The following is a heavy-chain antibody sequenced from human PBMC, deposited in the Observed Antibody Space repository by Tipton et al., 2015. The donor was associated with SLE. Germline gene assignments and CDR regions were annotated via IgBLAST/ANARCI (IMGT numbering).Heavy chain of an antibody. V-gene: IGHV3-9*01. CDR1: GFIFSDYS. Sequence: SLRLSCAASGFIFSDYSMHWVRQGPGKGLEWASGISWNSGKKGYADSVKGRFTISRDNAENSLYLQMDSLRVEDTALYYCAKDISLRIGAAGTGDFQHWGQGTLVIVSS. D-gene: IGHD6-13*01. CDR3: AKDISLRIGAAGTGDFQH. J-gene: IGHJ1*01. CDR2: ISWNSGKK.